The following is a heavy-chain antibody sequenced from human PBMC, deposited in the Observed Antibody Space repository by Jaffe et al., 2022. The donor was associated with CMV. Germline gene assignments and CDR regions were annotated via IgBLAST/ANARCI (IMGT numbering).Heavy chain of an antibody. CDR2: IYYSGST. Sequence: QVQLQESGPGLVKPSETLSLTCTVSGGSISSYYWSWIRQPPGKGLEWIGYIYYSGSTNYNPSLKSRVTISVDTSKNQFSLKLSSVTAADTAVYYCARYLDCSGGSCRYWYFDLWGRGTLVTVSS. CDR1: GGSISSYY. CDR3: ARYLDCSGGSCRYWYFDL. D-gene: IGHD2-15*01. J-gene: IGHJ2*01. V-gene: IGHV4-59*08.